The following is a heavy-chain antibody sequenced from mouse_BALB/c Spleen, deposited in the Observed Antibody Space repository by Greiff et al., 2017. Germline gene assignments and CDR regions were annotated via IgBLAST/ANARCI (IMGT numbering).Heavy chain of an antibody. CDR1: GFSLTSYG. CDR3: ARNEYGSSYWYFDV. D-gene: IGHD1-1*01. J-gene: IGHJ1*01. Sequence: VQLKESGPGLVQPSQSLSITCTVSGFSLTSYGVHWVRQSPGKGLEWLGVIWSGGSTDYNAAFISRLSISKDNSKSQVFFKMNSLQANDTAIYYCARNEYGSSYWYFDVWGAGTTVTVSS. CDR2: IWSGGST. V-gene: IGHV2-2*02.